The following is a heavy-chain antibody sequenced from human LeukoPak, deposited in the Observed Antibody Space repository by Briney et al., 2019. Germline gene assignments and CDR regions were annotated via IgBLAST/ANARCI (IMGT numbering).Heavy chain of an antibody. Sequence: PGGSLRLSCAASGFTFSSYGMHWVRQAPGKGLEWVAFIRYDGSNKYYADSVKGRFTISRDNSKNTLYLQMNSLRAEDTAVYYCAKWVRRTDVDYWGQGTLVTVSS. CDR1: GFTFSSYG. V-gene: IGHV3-30*02. CDR2: IRYDGSNK. D-gene: IGHD1-1*01. J-gene: IGHJ4*02. CDR3: AKWVRRTDVDY.